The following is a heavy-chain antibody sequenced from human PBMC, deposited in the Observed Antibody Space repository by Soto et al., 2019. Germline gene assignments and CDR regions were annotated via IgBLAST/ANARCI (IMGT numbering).Heavy chain of an antibody. J-gene: IGHJ3*02. CDR1: GGTLSIYG. D-gene: IGHD6-6*01. Sequence: QVQLVQSGAEVKKPGSSVKVSCKASGGTLSIYGSSWVRQAPGQGLEWMGGTIPIFGTPNYAQKFHGRVTITADKSTSTAYMELSSLRSEDTAVYYCASPYTSSFAFDIWGQGTVVTVSS. CDR2: TIPIFGTP. CDR3: ASPYTSSFAFDI. V-gene: IGHV1-69*06.